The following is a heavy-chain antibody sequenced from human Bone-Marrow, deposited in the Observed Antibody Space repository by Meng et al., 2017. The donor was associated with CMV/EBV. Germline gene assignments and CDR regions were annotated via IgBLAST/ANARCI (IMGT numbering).Heavy chain of an antibody. V-gene: IGHV3-74*03. CDR2: IDSDGRDI. J-gene: IGHJ4*02. CDR1: GFTLRRYW. D-gene: IGHD1-26*01. Sequence: VEVGESGGGVVQAGGALRLSCVVSGFTLRRYWMHWVRQAPGKGLEWVSRIDSDGRDITYADSVRGRFTISRDDAKNTLYLQMNSLRVEDTAVYYCARGVAESLGWEMGYWGQGTLVTVSS. CDR3: ARGVAESLGWEMGY.